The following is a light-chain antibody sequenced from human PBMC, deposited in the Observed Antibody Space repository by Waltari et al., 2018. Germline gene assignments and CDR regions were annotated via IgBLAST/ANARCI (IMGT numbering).Light chain of an antibody. J-gene: IGLJ1*01. V-gene: IGLV3-21*02. Sequence: SYELTQPPSVSVAPGQTARLTCDGDKIGSKNVPWYQQKPGQAPVLVVYDDGDRPSGIPERFSGSNSGNTAALTISRVDAGDEAEYYCQVWDSGTNHYVFGTVTKVTVL. CDR1: KIGSKN. CDR3: QVWDSGTNHYV. CDR2: DDG.